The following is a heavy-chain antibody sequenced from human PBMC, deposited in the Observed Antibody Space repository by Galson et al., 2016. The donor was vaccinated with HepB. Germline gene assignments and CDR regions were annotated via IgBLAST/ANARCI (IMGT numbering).Heavy chain of an antibody. CDR3: AEPSPQWELPNWYFDL. J-gene: IGHJ2*01. CDR1: GFSFSSYA. Sequence: SLRLSCAASGFSFSSYAMTWVRQAPGKGLEWVSVISGNGDITHYADSVQGRFTVSRDNSKNTLYLQVNSLRAGDTALYYCAEPSPQWELPNWYFDLWGRGTLVTVSS. CDR2: ISGNGDIT. D-gene: IGHD1-26*01. V-gene: IGHV3-23*01.